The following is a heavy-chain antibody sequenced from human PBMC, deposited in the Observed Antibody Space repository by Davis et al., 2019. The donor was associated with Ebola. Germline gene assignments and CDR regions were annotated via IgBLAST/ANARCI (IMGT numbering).Heavy chain of an antibody. Sequence: AASVKVSCEASGYTFTSYYMHWVRQAPGQGLEWMGIINPSGGSTSYAQKFQGRVTMTRDTSTSTVYMELSSLRSEDTAVYYCARGYCTNVVCYELPVIDYWGQGTLVTVSS. CDR3: ARGYCTNVVCYELPVIDY. J-gene: IGHJ4*02. D-gene: IGHD2-8*01. CDR1: GYTFTSYY. CDR2: INPSGGST. V-gene: IGHV1-46*01.